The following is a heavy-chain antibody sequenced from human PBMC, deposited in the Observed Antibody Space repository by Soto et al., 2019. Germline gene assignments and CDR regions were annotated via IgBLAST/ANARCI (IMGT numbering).Heavy chain of an antibody. V-gene: IGHV4-34*01. Sequence: SETLSLTCAVYGGSFSGYYWSWIRQPPGKGLEWIGEINHSGSTNYNPSLKSRVTISVDTSKNQFSLKLSSVTAADTAVYYCASGRSTVVQRGSSDYWGQGTLVTVSS. CDR2: INHSGST. CDR1: GGSFSGYY. CDR3: ASGRSTVVQRGSSDY. J-gene: IGHJ4*02. D-gene: IGHD3-16*01.